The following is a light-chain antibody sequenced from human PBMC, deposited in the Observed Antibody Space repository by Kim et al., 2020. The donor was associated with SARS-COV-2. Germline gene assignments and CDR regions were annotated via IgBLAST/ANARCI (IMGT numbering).Light chain of an antibody. V-gene: IGKV1-27*01. CDR3: QKHDSAPHT. J-gene: IGKJ2*01. CDR1: QGISTY. CDR2: DAS. Sequence: DLQMTQSPSFLSASVGDRVTITYRASQGISTYLAWYQQKPGKVPKVLIYDASILQSGVPSRFSGSGSGTHFTLTISSLQPEDVATYYCQKHDSAPHTFGQGTKLEI.